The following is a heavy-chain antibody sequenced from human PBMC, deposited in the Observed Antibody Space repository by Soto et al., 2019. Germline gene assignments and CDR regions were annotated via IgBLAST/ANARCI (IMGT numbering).Heavy chain of an antibody. J-gene: IGHJ4*02. CDR2: IYPGDSDT. V-gene: IGHV5-51*01. D-gene: IGHD4-17*01. CDR3: ARAHGNYGDTSAPFDY. CDR1: GYSFTSYW. Sequence: PGESLKISCKGSGYSFTSYWIGWVRQMPGKGLEWMGIIYPGDSDTRYSPSFQGQVTISADKSISTAYLQWSSLKASDTAMYYCARAHGNYGDTSAPFDYWGQGTLVTVSS.